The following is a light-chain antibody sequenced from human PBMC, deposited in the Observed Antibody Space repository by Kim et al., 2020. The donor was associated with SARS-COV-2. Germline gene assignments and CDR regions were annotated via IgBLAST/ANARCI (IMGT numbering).Light chain of an antibody. CDR2: DAS. Sequence: DIQMTQSPSTLSASVGDRVTITCRASQSINTWLAWYQQKPGKAPKLLIYDASSLESGVPSRFSGSGSGTEFTLTISSLQPDDFATYYCQQYNSYSEYTFGQGTKLEI. V-gene: IGKV1-5*01. J-gene: IGKJ2*01. CDR3: QQYNSYSEYT. CDR1: QSINTW.